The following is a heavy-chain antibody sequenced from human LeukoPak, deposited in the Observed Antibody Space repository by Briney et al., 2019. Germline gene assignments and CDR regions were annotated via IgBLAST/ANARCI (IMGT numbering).Heavy chain of an antibody. Sequence: GGSLRLSCAASGFTFSSYWMHWVRHAPGKGLVWVSRINSDGSSTSYADSVKGRFTISRDNAKNTLYLQMSSLRAEDTAVYYCARVGEQWLASYYYYYMDVWGKGTTVTVSS. CDR1: GFTFSSYW. J-gene: IGHJ6*03. CDR3: ARVGEQWLASYYYYYMDV. CDR2: INSDGSST. D-gene: IGHD6-19*01. V-gene: IGHV3-74*01.